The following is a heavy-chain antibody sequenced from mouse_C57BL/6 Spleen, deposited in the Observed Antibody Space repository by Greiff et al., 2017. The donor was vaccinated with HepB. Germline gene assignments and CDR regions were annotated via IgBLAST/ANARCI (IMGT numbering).Heavy chain of an antibody. Sequence: QVQLQQPGAELVRPGSSVKLSCKASGYTFTSYWMDWVKQRPGQGLEWIGNIYPSDSETHYNQKFKDKATLTVDKSSSTAYMQLSSLTSEDSAVYYCARSGYYRAMDDWGQGTSVTVSS. D-gene: IGHD2-3*01. CDR1: GYTFTSYW. CDR3: ARSGYYRAMDD. CDR2: IYPSDSET. V-gene: IGHV1-61*01. J-gene: IGHJ4*01.